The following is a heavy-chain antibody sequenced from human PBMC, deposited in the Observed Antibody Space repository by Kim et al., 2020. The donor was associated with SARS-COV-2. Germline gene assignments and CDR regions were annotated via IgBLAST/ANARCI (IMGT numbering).Heavy chain of an antibody. CDR1: GGSISSGGYY. J-gene: IGHJ6*04. D-gene: IGHD6-13*01. CDR3: ARDFVYTAAAGPTGYYYYGMDV. V-gene: IGHV4-31*03. Sequence: SETLSLTCTVSGGSISSGGYYWSWIRQHPGKGLEWIGYIYYSGSTYYNPSLKSRVTISVDTSKNRFSLKLSSVTAAATAVYYCARDFVYTAAAGPTGYYYYGMDVWGEGATVTVSS. CDR2: IYYSGST.